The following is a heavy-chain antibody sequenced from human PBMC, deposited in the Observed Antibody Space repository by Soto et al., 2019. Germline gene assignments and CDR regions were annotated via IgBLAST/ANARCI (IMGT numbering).Heavy chain of an antibody. CDR1: GFIFSNYG. V-gene: IGHV3-30-3*01. CDR2: MSYDGTTK. D-gene: IGHD3-10*01. Sequence: SRRLSCAASGFIFSNYGMYWVRQAPGKGLEWVAFMSYDGTTKYYADSVKGRFTISRDNSKNTLYLQMNSLRPEDTGVYYCAREVLWSRYFDYWGQGTRVTVSS. J-gene: IGHJ4*02. CDR3: AREVLWSRYFDY.